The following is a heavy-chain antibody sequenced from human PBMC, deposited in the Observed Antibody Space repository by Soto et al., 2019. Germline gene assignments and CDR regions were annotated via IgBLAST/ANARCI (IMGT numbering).Heavy chain of an antibody. J-gene: IGHJ5*02. CDR2: IYYGGST. CDR3: ARIPGDTYMLNWVDP. V-gene: IGHV4-61*08. CDR1: GGSVSSGDYY. D-gene: IGHD3-16*01. Sequence: QVQLQESGPGLVKPSETLSLTCTVSGGSVSSGDYYWSWIRQPPGKGLEWIGYIYYGGSTNHNPSLKSRVSISVDTSKNQFSLKLNSVTAADTAVYYCARIPGDTYMLNWVDPWGQGTLVTVSS.